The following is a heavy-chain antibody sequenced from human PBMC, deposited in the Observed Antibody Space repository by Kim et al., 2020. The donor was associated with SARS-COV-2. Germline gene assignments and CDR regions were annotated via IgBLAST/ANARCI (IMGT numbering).Heavy chain of an antibody. D-gene: IGHD6-13*01. CDR3: ARGVGAIAAAGTGGFDY. J-gene: IGHJ4*02. CDR2: INSDGSST. Sequence: GGSLRLSCAASGFTFSSYWMHWVRQAPGKGLVWVSRINSDGSSTSYADSVKGRFTISRDNAKNTLYLQMNSLRAEDTAVYYCARGVGAIAAAGTGGFDYWGQGTLVTVSS. CDR1: GFTFSSYW. V-gene: IGHV3-74*01.